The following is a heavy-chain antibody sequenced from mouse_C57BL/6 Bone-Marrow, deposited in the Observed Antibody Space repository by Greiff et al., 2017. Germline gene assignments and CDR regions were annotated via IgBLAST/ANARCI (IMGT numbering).Heavy chain of an antibody. Sequence: VQLQQSGAELARPGASVKLSCKASGYTFTSYGISWVKQRPGQGLEWIGEIYPRSGNTYYNEKFKGKATLTADKSSSTAYMELRSLTSEDSAVYFCARGKDFWYFDVWGTGTTVTVSS. CDR2: IYPRSGNT. J-gene: IGHJ1*03. V-gene: IGHV1-81*01. CDR3: ARGKDFWYFDV. CDR1: GYTFTSYG.